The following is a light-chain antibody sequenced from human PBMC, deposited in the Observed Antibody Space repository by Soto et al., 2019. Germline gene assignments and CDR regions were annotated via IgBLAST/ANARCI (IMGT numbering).Light chain of an antibody. J-gene: IGLJ2*01. V-gene: IGLV1-51*01. CDR3: QAYDGRLSGVL. CDR1: SSNIGGNS. Sequence: QSVMTQPPSVSAAPGQKVTISCSGSSSNIGGNSVSWYQQLPGTAPKLLIYDDDKRPSGIPDRFSGSKSGTSATLGITGFQTGDEADYYCQAYDGRLSGVLFGGGTKLTVL. CDR2: DDD.